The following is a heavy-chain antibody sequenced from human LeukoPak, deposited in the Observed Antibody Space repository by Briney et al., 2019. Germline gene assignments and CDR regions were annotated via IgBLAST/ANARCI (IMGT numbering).Heavy chain of an antibody. CDR1: GYAFISYG. CDR2: ISAYNGNI. V-gene: IGHV1-18*01. J-gene: IGHJ4*02. Sequence: ASVKVSCTASGYAFISYGITWVRQAPGQGLEWLGWISAYNGNIDYAQKLQGRVTLTTDTSTSTAYMEVRSLRSDDTAVYYCASMSGYYPSYYFDYWGQGTLVTVSS. D-gene: IGHD3-3*01. CDR3: ASMSGYYPSYYFDY.